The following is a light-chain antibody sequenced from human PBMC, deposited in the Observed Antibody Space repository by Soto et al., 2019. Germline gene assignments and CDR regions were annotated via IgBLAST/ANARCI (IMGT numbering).Light chain of an antibody. J-gene: IGKJ1*01. V-gene: IGKV3-20*01. CDR1: HSVSTNY. CDR3: QQYGTSPQT. Sequence: EIVLTQSPGTVSLSPGERATLSCRASHSVSTNYLAWYQQKPGQAPRLLIYRTSTRATGIPDRFSGVGSGTDFTLSISRLAPEDFAVYYCQQYGTSPQTFGQGTKVDIK. CDR2: RTS.